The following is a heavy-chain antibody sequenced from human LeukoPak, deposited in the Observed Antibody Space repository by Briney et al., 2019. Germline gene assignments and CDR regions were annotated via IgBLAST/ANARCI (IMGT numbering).Heavy chain of an antibody. CDR1: GGAFNNYA. Sequence: SVKVSCKTSGGAFNNYAISWLRQAPGQGLEWMGRIIPIVDRTDYAQKFQGRVTITADKFSTTAYMELSSLTSGDTAVYYCAKARYIGAAAGTLWFDTWGQGTLVTAS. CDR3: AKARYIGAAAGTLWFDT. V-gene: IGHV1-69*04. D-gene: IGHD6-13*01. J-gene: IGHJ5*02. CDR2: IIPIVDRT.